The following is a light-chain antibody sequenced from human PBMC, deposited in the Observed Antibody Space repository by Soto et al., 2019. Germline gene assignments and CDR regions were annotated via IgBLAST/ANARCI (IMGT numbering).Light chain of an antibody. CDR2: GAS. CDR1: QSVSSN. Sequence: EIVMTQSPATLSVSPGERATLSCRASQSVSSNLAGYQQKPGQAPRLLIYGASTRVTGIPARFSGSGSGTEFTLTISSLQSEDFAVYYCQQYNNWPPWTFGQGTKVEIK. V-gene: IGKV3-15*01. CDR3: QQYNNWPPWT. J-gene: IGKJ1*01.